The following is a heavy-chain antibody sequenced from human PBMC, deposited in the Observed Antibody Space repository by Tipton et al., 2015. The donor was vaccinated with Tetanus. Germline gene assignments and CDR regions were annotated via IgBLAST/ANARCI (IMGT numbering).Heavy chain of an antibody. D-gene: IGHD6-19*01. V-gene: IGHV4-59*01. CDR3: ARGGWFPTYFDL. CDR1: GGSIATYY. J-gene: IGHJ2*01. Sequence: TLSLTCTVSGGSIATYYLSWIRQPPGKGLEWIGYFFYNGNTNYIPSLKSRVTISADTSKNQVSLRLNSVTAADTAVYFCARGGWFPTYFDLWGRGTLVTVSS. CDR2: FFYNGNT.